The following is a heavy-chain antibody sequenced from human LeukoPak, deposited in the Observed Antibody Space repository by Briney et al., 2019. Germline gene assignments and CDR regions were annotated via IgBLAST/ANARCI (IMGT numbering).Heavy chain of an antibody. CDR3: ARVQPSDATWGFFDY. CDR1: GYTFPSNY. D-gene: IGHD7-27*01. CDR2: INPNRGGS. V-gene: IGHV1-2*02. Sequence: ASVKVSCKAAGYTFPSNYMHWVRQAPGQGLEWMGGINPNRGGSNCAQKFQGRVTMTRETAISTAYMELSRLSSDDTAVYYCARVQPSDATWGFFDYWGQGTLVTVSS. J-gene: IGHJ4*02.